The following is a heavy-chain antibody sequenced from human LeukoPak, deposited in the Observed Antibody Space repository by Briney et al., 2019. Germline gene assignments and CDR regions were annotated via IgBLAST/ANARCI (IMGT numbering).Heavy chain of an antibody. CDR3: ARLDYSDSSGYPDY. CDR2: IKQDGSEK. D-gene: IGHD3-22*01. CDR1: GFTFSSYW. J-gene: IGHJ4*02. Sequence: GGSLRLSCAASGFTFSSYWMSWVRQAPGKGLEWVANIKQDGSEKYYVDSVKGRFTISRDNAKNSLYLQMNSLRAEDTAVYYCARLDYSDSSGYPDYWGQGTLVTVSS. V-gene: IGHV3-7*01.